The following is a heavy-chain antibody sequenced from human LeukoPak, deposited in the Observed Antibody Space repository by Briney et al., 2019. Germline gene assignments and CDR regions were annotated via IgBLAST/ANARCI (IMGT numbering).Heavy chain of an antibody. V-gene: IGHV4-4*07. CDR1: GGSISSHY. Sequence: SETLSLTCTVSGGSISSHYWSWIRQPAGKGLEWIGRIYTSGSTNYNPSLKSRVTMSVDTSKNQFSLKLSSVTAADTAVYYCARGQDSSGYYDPWGQGTLVTVSS. J-gene: IGHJ5*02. D-gene: IGHD3-22*01. CDR3: ARGQDSSGYYDP. CDR2: IYTSGST.